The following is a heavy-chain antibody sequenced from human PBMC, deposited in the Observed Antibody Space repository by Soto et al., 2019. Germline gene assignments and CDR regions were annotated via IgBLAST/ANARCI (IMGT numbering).Heavy chain of an antibody. CDR3: ARHEVVPAAINYYYYYMDV. Sequence: PGESLKISGKGSGYSFTSYWIGWVRQMPGKGLEWMGIIYPGDSDTRYSPSFQGQVTISADKSISTAYLQWSSLKASDTAMYYCARHEVVPAAINYYYYYMDVWGKGTTVTVSS. CDR1: GYSFTSYW. V-gene: IGHV5-51*01. D-gene: IGHD2-2*01. J-gene: IGHJ6*03. CDR2: IYPGDSDT.